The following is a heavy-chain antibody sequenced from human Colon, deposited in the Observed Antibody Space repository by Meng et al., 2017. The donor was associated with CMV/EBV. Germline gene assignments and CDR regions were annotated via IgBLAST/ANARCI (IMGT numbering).Heavy chain of an antibody. J-gene: IGHJ4*02. Sequence: SETLSLTCAVYGGSLSDYYWSWVRQPPGKGLEWIGEINQTGGRNFNPSLKSRVSMVVDTSKKQFSLKLTSVTAADTAVYYCARREKSIGCTGALDYWGQGTLVTVSS. D-gene: IGHD2-21*01. CDR3: ARREKSIGCTGALDY. CDR2: INQTGGR. V-gene: IGHV4-34*01. CDR1: GGSLSDYY.